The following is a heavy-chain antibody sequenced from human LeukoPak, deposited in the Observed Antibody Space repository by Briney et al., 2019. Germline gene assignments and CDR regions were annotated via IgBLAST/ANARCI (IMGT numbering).Heavy chain of an antibody. D-gene: IGHD2-8*01. V-gene: IGHV3-11*01. CDR2: ISDGGRPL. Sequence: GGSLRLSCAASGFIFSDYYMSWIRQAPGKGLEWVSFISDGGRPLHYADSVKGRFTISRDNAKNSLYLQMNSLRDEDTAVYFCARRYCTPSSCYSDYWGQGALVTVSS. J-gene: IGHJ4*02. CDR3: ARRYCTPSSCYSDY. CDR1: GFIFSDYY.